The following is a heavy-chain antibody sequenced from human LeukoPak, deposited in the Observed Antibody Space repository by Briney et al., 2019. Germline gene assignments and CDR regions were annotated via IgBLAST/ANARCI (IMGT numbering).Heavy chain of an antibody. J-gene: IGHJ4*02. V-gene: IGHV3-7*01. Sequence: GGSLRLSCADSGFTFSNHWMSWVRQAPGKGLEWVAKIKQDESEIYYVDSVKGRFTISRDNAKNSLYLQMNSLRAEDTAVYYCASGWGPMVVSYWGQGTLVTVSS. CDR2: IKQDESEI. CDR1: GFTFSNHW. D-gene: IGHD2-8*02. CDR3: ASGWGPMVVSY.